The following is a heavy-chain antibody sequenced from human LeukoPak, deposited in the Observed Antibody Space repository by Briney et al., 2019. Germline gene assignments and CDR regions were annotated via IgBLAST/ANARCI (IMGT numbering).Heavy chain of an antibody. CDR2: ISGSGGST. Sequence: GGSLRLSCAASGFTFSSYAMSWVRQAPGKGLEWVSAISGSGGSTYYADSVKGRFTISRDNSMNTLYLQMNSLRAEDTAVYYCAKPFYYGSGSNNWFDPWGQGTLVTVSS. V-gene: IGHV3-23*01. J-gene: IGHJ5*02. CDR3: AKPFYYGSGSNNWFDP. D-gene: IGHD3-10*01. CDR1: GFTFSSYA.